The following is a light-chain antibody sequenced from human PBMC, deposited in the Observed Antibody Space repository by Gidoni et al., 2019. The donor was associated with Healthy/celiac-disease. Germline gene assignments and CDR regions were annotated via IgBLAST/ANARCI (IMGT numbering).Light chain of an antibody. J-gene: IGLJ2*01. V-gene: IGLV7-46*01. Sequence: QAVVTQEPSLTVSPGGTVTLTCGSSTVAVTSGHYPYWFQQKPGQAPRTLIYDTSKTHSWTPARVSGSRRGGKAALTLSGAQPEDEAEYYCLLSDNSAGVFGGGTKLTVL. CDR1: TVAVTSGHY. CDR3: LLSDNSAGV. CDR2: DTS.